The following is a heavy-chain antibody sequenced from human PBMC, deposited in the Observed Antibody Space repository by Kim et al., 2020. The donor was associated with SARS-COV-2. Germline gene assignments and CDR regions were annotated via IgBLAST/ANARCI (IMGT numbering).Heavy chain of an antibody. CDR3: STTLHNYHFWSGAPNAFDT. D-gene: IGHD3-3*01. CDR2: FEPSNGET. CDR1: GYSLIELS. Sequence: ASVKVSCKVSGYSLIELSMHWVRQAPGKGLEWMGRFEPSNGETIYGQNFQGRVTMTGDTSTDTVYMDLSSLKSDDTAVYYCSTTLHNYHFWSGAPNAFDTWGQGTIVTVSS. J-gene: IGHJ3*02. V-gene: IGHV1-24*01.